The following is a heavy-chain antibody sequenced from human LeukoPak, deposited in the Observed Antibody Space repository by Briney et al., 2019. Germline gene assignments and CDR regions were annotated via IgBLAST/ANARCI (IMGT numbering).Heavy chain of an antibody. CDR1: GFTFSSYG. V-gene: IGHV3-30*18. D-gene: IGHD3-22*01. Sequence: GRSLRLSCAASGFTFSSYGMHWVRQAPGKGLEWVAVISYDGSNKYYADSVKGRFTISRDNSKNTLYLQMNSLRAEDTAVYYCAKGGYYDSSGYYYYWGQGTLVTVSS. J-gene: IGHJ4*02. CDR3: AKGGYYDSSGYYYY. CDR2: ISYDGSNK.